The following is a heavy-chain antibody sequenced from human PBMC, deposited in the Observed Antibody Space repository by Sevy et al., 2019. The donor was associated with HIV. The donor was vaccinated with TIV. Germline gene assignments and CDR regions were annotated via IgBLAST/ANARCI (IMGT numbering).Heavy chain of an antibody. J-gene: IGHJ3*02. V-gene: IGHV3-21*01. D-gene: IGHD6-19*01. CDR3: ARAVPATDAFDI. CDR2: ISGLSNYI. CDR1: GFTFSSYS. Sequence: GGSLRLSCAASGFTFSSYSMHWVRQAPGKGLEWVSSISGLSNYIYYADSMKGRFSISRDKAKNSLYLQMISLRAEDTAVFYCARAVPATDAFDIWGQGTLVTVSS.